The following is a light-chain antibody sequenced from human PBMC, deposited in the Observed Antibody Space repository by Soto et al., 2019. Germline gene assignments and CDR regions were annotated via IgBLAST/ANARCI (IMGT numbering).Light chain of an antibody. Sequence: EIVLTQSPGTLSLSPGERATLSCRASQSVSSSYLAWYQQKPGQAPRPLIYGASSRAIGIPDRFIGSGSGTDFTLIISRLDPEDFAGYYYQQYGSSPWTFGQGTRGEIK. CDR1: QSVSSSY. CDR3: QQYGSSPWT. V-gene: IGKV3-20*01. J-gene: IGKJ1*01. CDR2: GAS.